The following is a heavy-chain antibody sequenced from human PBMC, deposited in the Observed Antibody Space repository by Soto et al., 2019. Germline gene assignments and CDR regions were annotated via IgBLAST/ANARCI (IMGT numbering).Heavy chain of an antibody. CDR2: INPNSGGT. CDR1: GYTFTGYY. D-gene: IGHD6-25*01. Sequence: QVQLVQSGAEVKKPGASVKVSCKASGYTFTGYYMHWVRQAPGQGLEWMGGINPNSGGTNYPQRFQGWVTRTRDTLXSPAYMELSTLRSDDTHVYNGARGIAAAAARAMDGWGKGTTVPVSS. CDR3: ARGIAAAAARAMDG. V-gene: IGHV1-2*04. J-gene: IGHJ6*04.